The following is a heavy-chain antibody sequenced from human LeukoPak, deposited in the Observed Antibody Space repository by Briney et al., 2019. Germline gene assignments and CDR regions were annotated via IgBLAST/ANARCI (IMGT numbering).Heavy chain of an antibody. CDR3: ARVSDPYYGSGSFHFDY. Sequence: PGGSLRLSCAASGFTVSSNYMSWVRQAPGKGLEWVSVIYSGGSTYYADSVKGRFTISRDNSKNTLYLQMNSLRAEDTAVYYCARVSDPYYGSGSFHFDYWGQGTLVTVSS. CDR2: IYSGGST. J-gene: IGHJ4*02. V-gene: IGHV3-53*01. CDR1: GFTVSSNY. D-gene: IGHD3-10*01.